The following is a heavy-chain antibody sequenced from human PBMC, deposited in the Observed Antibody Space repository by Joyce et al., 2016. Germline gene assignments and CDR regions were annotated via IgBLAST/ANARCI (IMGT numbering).Heavy chain of an antibody. CDR2: IKWNGDST. J-gene: IGHJ3*02. V-gene: IGHV3-20*04. CDR1: GFIFDKYG. Sequence: EVQLVESGGSVVRPGGSLRLSCGASGFIFDKYGMTWVRHAPGKGLEWVSVIKWNGDSTGYADSVKGRFTISRDNAKNSLYLQMNSLRAEDTALYYCARDYRGSGLTRGAFDIWGQGTMVTVSS. CDR3: ARDYRGSGLTRGAFDI. D-gene: IGHD3-16*02.